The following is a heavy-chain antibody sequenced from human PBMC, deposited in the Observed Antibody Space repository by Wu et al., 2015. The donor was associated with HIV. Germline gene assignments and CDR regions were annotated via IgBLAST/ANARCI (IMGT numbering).Heavy chain of an antibody. Sequence: QVQVVQSGAEVKKPGASVKVSCKASGYSFINYGLSWVRQAPGQGLEWMGWISTYNGNTNYAQKFQGRVTITADESTSTAYMELSSLRSEDTAVYYCARAGYSSSWYLFDYWGQGTLVTVSS. J-gene: IGHJ4*02. CDR1: GYSFINYG. D-gene: IGHD6-13*01. CDR2: ISTYNGNT. V-gene: IGHV1-18*01. CDR3: ARAGYSSSWYLFDY.